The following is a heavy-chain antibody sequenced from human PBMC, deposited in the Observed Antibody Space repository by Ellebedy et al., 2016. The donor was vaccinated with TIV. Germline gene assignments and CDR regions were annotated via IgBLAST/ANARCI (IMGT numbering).Heavy chain of an antibody. CDR2: IWYDGTNK. CDR1: GFTFRNYG. J-gene: IGHJ4*02. V-gene: IGHV3-33*01. CDR3: ARDGYSGSYYYFDY. D-gene: IGHD1-26*01. Sequence: GESLKISCAASGFTFRNYGMHWVRQAPGKGLEWVAVIWYDGTNKYYADSVKGRFTISRDNSKNTLYLQMNSLRAEDTAVYYCARDGYSGSYYYFDYWGQGTLVTVSS.